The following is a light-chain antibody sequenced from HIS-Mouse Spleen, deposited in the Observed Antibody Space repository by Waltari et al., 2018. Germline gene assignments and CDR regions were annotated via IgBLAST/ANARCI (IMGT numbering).Light chain of an antibody. CDR1: QSISSW. V-gene: IGKV1-5*03. CDR3: QQYNSSL. J-gene: IGKJ4*01. Sequence: DIQMTQSPSTLSASVGDRVTITCRASQSISSWLAWYQQKPGKVPKLLIYKASSLESGVPSRFSGSGSGTEFTLTISSLQPDDFATYYCQQYNSSLFGGGTKVEIK. CDR2: KAS.